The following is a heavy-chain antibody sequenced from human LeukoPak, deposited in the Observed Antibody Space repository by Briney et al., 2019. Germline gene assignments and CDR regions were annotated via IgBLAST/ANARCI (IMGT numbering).Heavy chain of an antibody. D-gene: IGHD5-12*01. J-gene: IGHJ3*02. CDR3: ASSGQDDAFDI. V-gene: IGHV4-39*01. Sequence: SETLSLTCTVSGGSISSSNHYWGWIRQSPGKGLEWIGSIYYSGNTYYKSSLKSRVTISIDTSKNQFSLRLSSVTAADTAVYYCASSGQDDAFDIWGQGTTVTVSS. CDR2: IYYSGNT. CDR1: GGSISSSNHY.